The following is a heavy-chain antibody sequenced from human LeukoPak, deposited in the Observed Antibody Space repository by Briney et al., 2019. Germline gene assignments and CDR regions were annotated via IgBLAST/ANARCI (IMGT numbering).Heavy chain of an antibody. J-gene: IGHJ4*02. CDR2: IHFDGGIE. Sequence: GGSLRLSCAASGFTFSSYDMHWVRQAPGKGLEWVASIHFDGGIEYYADSVKRRFTISRDNSKNTLYLQMNSLKTEDTAVYYCANYGSGISDYWGQGTLVTVSS. CDR3: ANYGSGISDY. CDR1: GFTFSSYD. V-gene: IGHV3-30*02. D-gene: IGHD3-10*01.